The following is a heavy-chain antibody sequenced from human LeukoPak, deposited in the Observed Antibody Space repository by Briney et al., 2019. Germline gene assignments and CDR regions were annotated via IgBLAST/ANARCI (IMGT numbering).Heavy chain of an antibody. CDR1: GGSISSYY. V-gene: IGHV4-59*01. CDR2: IYYSGST. CDR3: ARDSNYGCNYDY. J-gene: IGHJ4*02. D-gene: IGHD4-17*01. Sequence: SETLSLTCTVSGGSISSYYWSWIRQPPGKGLGWIGYIYYSGSTNYNPSLKSRVPISVDTPKNQFSLKLSSVTAADTAVYYCARDSNYGCNYDYWGQGTLVTVSS.